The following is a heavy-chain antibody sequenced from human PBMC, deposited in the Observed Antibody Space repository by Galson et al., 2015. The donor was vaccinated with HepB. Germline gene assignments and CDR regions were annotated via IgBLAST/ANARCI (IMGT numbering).Heavy chain of an antibody. J-gene: IGHJ1*01. D-gene: IGHD6-19*01. Sequence: SLRLSCAAPGFTFSSYAIMWVRQAPGKGLEWVSGMSDNGDNTFYADSVKGRFTISRDISKNTVYLQMNSLRVEVTAVYYCATRSGASGWYSYFQHWGQGTLVTVSS. V-gene: IGHV3-23*01. CDR3: ATRSGASGWYSYFQH. CDR2: MSDNGDNT. CDR1: GFTFSSYA.